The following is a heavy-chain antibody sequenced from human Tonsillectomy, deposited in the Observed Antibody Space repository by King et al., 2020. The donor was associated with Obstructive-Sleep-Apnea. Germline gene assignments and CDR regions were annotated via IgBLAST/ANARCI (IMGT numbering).Heavy chain of an antibody. V-gene: IGHV4-59*01. Sequence: QLQESGPGLVKPSETLSLTCTVSGGSISSYYWSWIRQPPGKGLEWIGYIYYSGSTNYNPSLKSRVTISVDTSKNQFSLKLRSVTAADTAVYYCARGGVSAPLYYFDYWGQGTLVTVSS. CDR2: IYYSGST. CDR1: GGSISSYY. D-gene: IGHD2-21*01. J-gene: IGHJ4*02. CDR3: ARGGVSAPLYYFDY.